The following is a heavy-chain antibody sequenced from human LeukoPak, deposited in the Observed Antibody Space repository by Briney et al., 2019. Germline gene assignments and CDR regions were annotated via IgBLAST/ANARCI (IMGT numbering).Heavy chain of an antibody. CDR3: AIPRRSSCDHDSGGFDS. CDR2: IIPRLGTS. Sequence: SVKVSCKASGGTFTTYAINWIRQAPGQGLEWMGLIIPRLGTSNYAQKFQGRVTFTADKSTSTAYVDLSSLRSEDTAVYYCAIPRRSSCDHDSGGFDSWGQGTLVTVSS. V-gene: IGHV1-69*10. D-gene: IGHD3-10*01. J-gene: IGHJ4*02. CDR1: GGTFTTYA.